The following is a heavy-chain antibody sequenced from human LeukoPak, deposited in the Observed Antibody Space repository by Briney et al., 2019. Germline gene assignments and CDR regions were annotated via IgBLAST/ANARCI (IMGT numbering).Heavy chain of an antibody. CDR1: GYTFTSYD. J-gene: IGHJ3*02. V-gene: IGHV1-8*01. CDR3: ARDRGYCSGGSCYSSRLYAFDI. D-gene: IGHD2-15*01. Sequence: ASVKVSCKASGYTFTSYDINWVRQATGQGLEWMGWMNPNSGSTGYAQKFQGRVTMTRNTSISTAYMELSRLRSDDTAVYYCARDRGYCSGGSCYSSRLYAFDIWGQGTMVTVSS. CDR2: MNPNSGST.